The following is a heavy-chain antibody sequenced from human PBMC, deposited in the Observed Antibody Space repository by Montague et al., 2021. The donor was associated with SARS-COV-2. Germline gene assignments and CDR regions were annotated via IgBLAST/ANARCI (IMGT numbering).Heavy chain of an antibody. CDR3: AREIAAAGPALDY. V-gene: IGHV2-70*11. Sequence: PALVKPTQTLTLTCTFSGFSLSTSGMCVSWIRQPPGKALEWLARXXWDDDKYYSTSLKTRLTISKDTSKNQVVLTMTNMDPVDTATCYCAREIAAAGPALDYWGQGTLVTVSS. D-gene: IGHD6-13*01. J-gene: IGHJ4*02. CDR2: XXWDDDK. CDR1: GFSLSTSGMC.